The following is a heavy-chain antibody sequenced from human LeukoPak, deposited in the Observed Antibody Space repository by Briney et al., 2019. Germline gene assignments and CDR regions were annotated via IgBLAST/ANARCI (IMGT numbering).Heavy chain of an antibody. Sequence: GGSLRLSCAASGFTFSSYAMSWVRQAPGKGLEWVSAISGSGGSTYYADSVKGRFTISRDNSKNTLYLQMNSLRAEDTAVDYCARDSGYSSSSGPFDYWGQGTLVTVSS. CDR3: ARDSGYSSSSGPFDY. CDR2: ISGSGGST. V-gene: IGHV3-23*01. D-gene: IGHD6-6*01. J-gene: IGHJ4*02. CDR1: GFTFSSYA.